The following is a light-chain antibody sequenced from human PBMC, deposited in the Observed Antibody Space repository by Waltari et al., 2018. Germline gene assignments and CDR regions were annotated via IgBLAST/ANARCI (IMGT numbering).Light chain of an antibody. V-gene: IGLV1-51*02. J-gene: IGLJ7*01. Sequence: QSVLTQPPSVSAAPGQRVTISCPGGSSNIGNNYVSLYRQFPGTAPKLLIYENTERPSGIPGRFSDSKSGTSATLDITGLQAGDEADYYCGTWDSSLSGAVFGGGTHLTVL. CDR3: GTWDSSLSGAV. CDR2: ENT. CDR1: SSNIGNNY.